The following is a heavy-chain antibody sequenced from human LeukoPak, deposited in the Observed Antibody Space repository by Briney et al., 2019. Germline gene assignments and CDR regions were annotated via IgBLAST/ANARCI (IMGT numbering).Heavy chain of an antibody. D-gene: IGHD4-17*01. V-gene: IGHV4-39*01. CDR1: GGSISSSSYY. CDR2: IYYSGST. J-gene: IGHJ6*03. Sequence: PSETLSLTCTVSGGSISSSSYYWGWIRQPPGKGLEWLGSIYYSGSTYYNPSLKSRVTISVDTSKNQFSLKLSSVTAADTAVYYCARHAIYGDYLDDMDVWGKGTTVTVSS. CDR3: ARHAIYGDYLDDMDV.